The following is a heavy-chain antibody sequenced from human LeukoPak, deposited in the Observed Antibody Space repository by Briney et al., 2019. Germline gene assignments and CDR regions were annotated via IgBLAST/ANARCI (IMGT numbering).Heavy chain of an antibody. D-gene: IGHD5-12*01. V-gene: IGHV4-59*01. Sequence: PSETLSLTCTVSGGSISSYYWSWIRQPPGKRLEWIGYIYYSGSTNYNPSLKSRVTISVDTSKNQFSLKLSSVTAADTAVYYCASSKEAVDIHYWGQGTLVTVSS. J-gene: IGHJ4*02. CDR3: ASSKEAVDIHY. CDR1: GGSISSYY. CDR2: IYYSGST.